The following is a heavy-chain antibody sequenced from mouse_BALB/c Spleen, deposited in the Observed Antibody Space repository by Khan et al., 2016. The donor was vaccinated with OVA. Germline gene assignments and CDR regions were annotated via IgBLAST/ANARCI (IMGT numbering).Heavy chain of an antibody. V-gene: IGHV5-6*01. Sequence: EVELVESGGDLMKPGGSLKLSCAASGFTFSAYSMSWVRQTPDKRLEWVASINSDGYYTYYPDSVQGRFTISRNNAKNTLSLQMNSLKSEDTAIYYCASHLTGSFAYWGQGTLVTGSA. D-gene: IGHD4-1*01. J-gene: IGHJ3*01. CDR2: INSDGYYT. CDR1: GFTFSAYS. CDR3: ASHLTGSFAY.